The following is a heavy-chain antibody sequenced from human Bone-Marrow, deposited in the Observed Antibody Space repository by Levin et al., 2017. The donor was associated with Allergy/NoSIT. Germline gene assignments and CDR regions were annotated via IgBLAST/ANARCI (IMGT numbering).Heavy chain of an antibody. V-gene: IGHV3-33*01. J-gene: IGHJ6*02. D-gene: IGHD2-15*01. Sequence: GGSLRLSCAASGFTFSSYGLHWVRQAPGRGLGWVAVIWYDGSNIYYADSVKGRFTISRDNSKNTLYLQMNSLRAEDTAVYYWARERQHCSGGSCRVGYGMDVWGQGTTVTVSS. CDR3: ARERQHCSGGSCRVGYGMDV. CDR2: IWYDGSNI. CDR1: GFTFSSYG.